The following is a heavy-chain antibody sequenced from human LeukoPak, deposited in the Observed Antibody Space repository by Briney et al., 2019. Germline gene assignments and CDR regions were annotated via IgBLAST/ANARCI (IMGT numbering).Heavy chain of an antibody. CDR2: INHSGST. J-gene: IGHJ4*02. CDR1: GGSFSGYY. CDR3: ARGWGMVVTIYYFDY. D-gene: IGHD4/OR15-4a*01. Sequence: SETLSLTCAVYGGSFSGYYWSWIRQPLGKGLEWIGEINHSGSTNYNPSLKSRVTISVDTSKNQFSLKLSSVTAADTAVYYCARGWGMVVTIYYFDYWGQGTLVTVSS. V-gene: IGHV4-34*01.